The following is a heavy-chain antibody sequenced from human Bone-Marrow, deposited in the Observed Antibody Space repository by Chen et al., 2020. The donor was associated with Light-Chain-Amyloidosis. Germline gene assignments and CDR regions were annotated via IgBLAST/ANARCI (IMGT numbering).Heavy chain of an antibody. CDR2: IYHSGST. J-gene: IGHJ6*03. CDR1: GGSISSGNW. V-gene: IGHV4-4*02. Sequence: QVQLQESGPGLVKPSGTLFLTCAVSGGSISSGNWWSWVRQPPGKGLEGIGEIYHSGSTKYNPSLKSRVTMSVDKSKNQFSLKLDSVTAADTAVYYCGRTRIAAVGRGSNYYYMDVWGKGTTVTVSS. CDR3: GRTRIAAVGRGSNYYYMDV. D-gene: IGHD6-13*01.